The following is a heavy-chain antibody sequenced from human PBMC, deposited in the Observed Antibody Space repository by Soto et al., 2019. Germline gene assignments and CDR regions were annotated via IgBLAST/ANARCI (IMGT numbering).Heavy chain of an antibody. J-gene: IGHJ6*03. CDR1: GFTFSSYG. V-gene: IGHV3-30*18. Sequence: GGSLRLSCAASGFTFSSYGMHWVRQAPGKGLEWVAVISYDGSNKYYADSVKGRFTISRDNSKNTLYLQMNSLRAEDTAVYYCAKDRPPYGDYYYMDVWGKGTTVTVSS. CDR2: ISYDGSNK. D-gene: IGHD4-17*01. CDR3: AKDRPPYGDYYYMDV.